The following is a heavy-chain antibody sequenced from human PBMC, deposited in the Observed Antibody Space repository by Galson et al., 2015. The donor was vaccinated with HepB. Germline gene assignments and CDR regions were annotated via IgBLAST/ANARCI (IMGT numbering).Heavy chain of an antibody. CDR1: GYTFTSYG. CDR3: AREGFGIAAAGTSVSGAFDI. J-gene: IGHJ3*02. CDR2: ISAYNGNT. V-gene: IGHV1-18*04. Sequence: SVKVSCKASGYTFTSYGISWVRQAPGQGLEWMGWISAYNGNTNYAQKLQGRVTMTTDTSTSTAYMELRSLRSDDTAVYYCAREGFGIAAAGTSVSGAFDIWGQGTMVTVSS. D-gene: IGHD6-13*01.